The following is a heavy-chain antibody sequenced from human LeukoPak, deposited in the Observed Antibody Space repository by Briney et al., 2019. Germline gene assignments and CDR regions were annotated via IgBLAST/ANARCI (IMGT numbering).Heavy chain of an antibody. CDR2: ISSSSSYI. D-gene: IGHD6-13*01. CDR3: ARVHPVRGSSWTGDY. V-gene: IGHV3-21*01. J-gene: IGHJ4*02. Sequence: GGSLRLSCAASGFTFSSYSMNWVRQAPGKGLEWVSSISSSSSYIYYADSVKGRFTISRDNAKNSLYLQMNSMRAEDTAVYYCARVHPVRGSSWTGDYWGQGTLVTVSS. CDR1: GFTFSSYS.